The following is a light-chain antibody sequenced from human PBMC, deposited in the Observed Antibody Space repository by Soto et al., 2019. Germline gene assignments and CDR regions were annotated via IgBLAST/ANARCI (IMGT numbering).Light chain of an antibody. V-gene: IGLV2-23*01. Sequence: QSALTPPASVSGSPGQSITISCTGTSSDVGSYNLVSWYQQHPGKAPKLMIYEGSKRPSGVSNRFSGSKSGNTASLTISGLQAEDEADYYCCSYAGSNVVFGGGTQLTVL. CDR1: SSDVGSYNL. CDR3: CSYAGSNVV. CDR2: EGS. J-gene: IGLJ2*01.